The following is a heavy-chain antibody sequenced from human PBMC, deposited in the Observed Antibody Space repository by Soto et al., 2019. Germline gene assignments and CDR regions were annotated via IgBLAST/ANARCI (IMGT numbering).Heavy chain of an antibody. D-gene: IGHD6-13*01. CDR3: AKGAAAGFYYYYGMDV. V-gene: IGHV3-23*01. CDR2: ISGGGGST. J-gene: IGHJ6*02. CDR1: GFTFSSYA. Sequence: GGSLRLSCTASGFTFSSYAMSWVRQAPGKGLEWVSAISGGGGSTYYADSVKGRFTISRDNSKNTLYLQMNSLRAEDTAVYYCAKGAAAGFYYYYGMDVWGQGTTVTVSS.